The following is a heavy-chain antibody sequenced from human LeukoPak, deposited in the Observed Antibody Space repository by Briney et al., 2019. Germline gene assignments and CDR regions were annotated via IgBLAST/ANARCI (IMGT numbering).Heavy chain of an antibody. CDR1: GYTFTGYY. CDR2: INPNSGDT. Sequence: ASVKVSCKASGYTFTGYYMHWVRQAPGQGLEWMGWINPNSGDTNYEQKFQGRVTMTRDTSINTAYMELSSLKSDDTAVYYCARVYGYCSGGDCYYAYWGQGTLVTVSS. CDR3: ARVYGYCSGGDCYYAY. D-gene: IGHD2-15*01. V-gene: IGHV1-2*02. J-gene: IGHJ4*02.